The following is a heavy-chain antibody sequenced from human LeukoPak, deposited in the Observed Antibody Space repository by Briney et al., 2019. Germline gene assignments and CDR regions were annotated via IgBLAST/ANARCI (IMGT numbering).Heavy chain of an antibody. J-gene: IGHJ4*02. V-gene: IGHV1-2*02. CDR1: GYTFTGYY. CDR2: INPNSGGT. CDR3: ARSLPYSGSFSSLDY. Sequence: GASVKVSCKASGYTFTGYYMHWVRQAPGQGLEWMGWINPNSGGTNYAQKFQGRVTMTRDTSISTAYMELSRLRSDDTAVYYCARSLPYSGSFSSLDYWGQGTLVTVSS. D-gene: IGHD6-13*01.